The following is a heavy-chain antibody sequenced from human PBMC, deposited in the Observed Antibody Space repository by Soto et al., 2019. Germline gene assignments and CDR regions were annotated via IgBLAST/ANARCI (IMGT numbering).Heavy chain of an antibody. Sequence: QVQLVESGGGVVQPGRSLRLSCAASGFTFSSYAMHWVRQAPGKGLEWVAVISYDGSNKYYADSVKGRFTISRDNSKNTLYLQMNSLRAEDMAVYYCARAVQLVRSMRVVDYWGQGTLVTVSS. CDR3: ARAVQLVRSMRVVDY. J-gene: IGHJ4*02. D-gene: IGHD6-13*01. CDR1: GFTFSSYA. CDR2: ISYDGSNK. V-gene: IGHV3-30-3*01.